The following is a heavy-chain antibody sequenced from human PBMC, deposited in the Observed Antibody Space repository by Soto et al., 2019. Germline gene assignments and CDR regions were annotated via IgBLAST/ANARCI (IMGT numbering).Heavy chain of an antibody. J-gene: IGHJ4*02. CDR1: VGTFSSYT. D-gene: IGHD3-10*01. CDR3: ARGDLVRGVISPIDY. CDR2: IIPILGIA. V-gene: IGHV1-69*02. Sequence: QVQLVQSGAEVKKPGSSVKVSCKASVGTFSSYTISWVRQAPGQGLEWMGRIIPILGIANYAQKFQGRVTITADKSTSTAYMELSSLRSEDTAVYYCARGDLVRGVISPIDYWGQGTLVTVSS.